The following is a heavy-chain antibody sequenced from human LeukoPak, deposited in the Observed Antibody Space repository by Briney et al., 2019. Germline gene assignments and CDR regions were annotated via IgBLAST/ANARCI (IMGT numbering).Heavy chain of an antibody. CDR2: IYYSGST. D-gene: IGHD5-18*01. V-gene: IGHV4-39*07. Sequence: SETLSLTCTVSGGSISSSSYYWGWIRQPPGKGLEWIGSIYYSGSTYYNPSLKSRVTISVDTSKNQFSLKLSSVTAADTAVYYCASIPRYGPYDAFDIRGQGTMVTVSS. CDR3: ASIPRYGPYDAFDI. CDR1: GGSISSSSYY. J-gene: IGHJ3*02.